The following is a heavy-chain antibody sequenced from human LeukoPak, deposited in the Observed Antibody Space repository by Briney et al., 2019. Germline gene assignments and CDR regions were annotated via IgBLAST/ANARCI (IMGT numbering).Heavy chain of an antibody. D-gene: IGHD3-3*01. CDR2: INHSGST. CDR1: GGSISSYY. CDR3: ARVSGGRIFGVVIIRYGMDV. V-gene: IGHV4-34*01. J-gene: IGHJ6*02. Sequence: SETLSLTCTVSGGSISSYYWSWIRQPPGKGLEWIGEINHSGSTNYNPSLKSRVTISVDTSKNQFSLELSSVAAADTAVYYCARVSGGRIFGVVIIRYGMDVWGQGTTVTVSS.